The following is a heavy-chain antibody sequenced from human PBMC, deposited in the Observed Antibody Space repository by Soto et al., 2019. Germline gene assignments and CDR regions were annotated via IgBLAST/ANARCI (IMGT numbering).Heavy chain of an antibody. CDR3: ASGTFDTTTFDF. Sequence: SETLSLTCSVSGGSVATGGTYWSWARLLPGQGLQWLGYIYYTGAAYYNPALQSRVTISLDTSENQFSLRLTSMTAADTAVYYCASGTFDTTTFDFWGQGRQVTVSS. D-gene: IGHD1-1*01. J-gene: IGHJ4*02. CDR2: IYYTGAA. V-gene: IGHV4-31*03. CDR1: GGSVATGGTY.